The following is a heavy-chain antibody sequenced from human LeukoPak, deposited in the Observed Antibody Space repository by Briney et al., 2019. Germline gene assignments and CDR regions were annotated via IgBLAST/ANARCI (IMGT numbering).Heavy chain of an antibody. Sequence: SETLSLTCTVSGGSISSYYWSWIRQPAGKGLEWIGRIYTSGSTSYNPSLKSRVTMSVDTSKNQFSLKLSSVAAADTAVYYCARESRAYDFWSGYYLPASAFDYWGQGTLVTVSS. V-gene: IGHV4-4*07. D-gene: IGHD3-3*01. CDR2: IYTSGST. CDR1: GGSISSYY. CDR3: ARESRAYDFWSGYYLPASAFDY. J-gene: IGHJ4*02.